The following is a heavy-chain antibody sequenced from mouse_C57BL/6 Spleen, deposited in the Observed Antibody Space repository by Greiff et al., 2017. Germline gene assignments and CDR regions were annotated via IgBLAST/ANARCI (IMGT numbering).Heavy chain of an antibody. J-gene: IGHJ4*01. CDR3: ARYGVWLRRAMDY. CDR1: GYTFTDYY. Sequence: VQLQQSGPELVKPGASVKISCKASGYTFTDYYINWVKQRPGQGLEWIGWISPGSGNTKYNEKFKGKATLTVDTSSSTAYMQHSSLTSEDSAVYFCARYGVWLRRAMDYWGQGTSVTVSS. V-gene: IGHV1-84*01. D-gene: IGHD2-2*01. CDR2: ISPGSGNT.